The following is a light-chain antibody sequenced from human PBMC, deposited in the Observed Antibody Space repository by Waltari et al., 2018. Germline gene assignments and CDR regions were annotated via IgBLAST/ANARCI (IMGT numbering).Light chain of an antibody. CDR1: DSNIASFG. J-gene: IGLJ3*02. CDR3: QSYDNSLRGSVL. CDR2: ENT. V-gene: IGLV1-40*01. Sequence: QSVLTQAPSVSAAPGQPVTIPCTGGDSNIASFGVNWYQHRPGRVPKPLIYENTNRPSGVPDRFSGSKSGTSASLAIEGLQPEDEGDYYCQSYDNSLRGSVLFGGGTKVTV.